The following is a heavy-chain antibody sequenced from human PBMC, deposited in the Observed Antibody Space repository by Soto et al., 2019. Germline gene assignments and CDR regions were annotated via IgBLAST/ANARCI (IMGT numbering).Heavy chain of an antibody. V-gene: IGHV1-69*13. D-gene: IGHD2-2*01. CDR3: ARADSYCSSTSCYGGDY. CDR2: IIPIFGTA. Sequence: ASVKVSCKASGGTFSSYAISWVRQAPGQGLEWMGGIIPIFGTANYAQKFQGRVTITADESTSTAYMELSSLRSEDTAVYYCARADSYCSSTSCYGGDYWGQGTLVTVSS. CDR1: GGTFSSYA. J-gene: IGHJ4*02.